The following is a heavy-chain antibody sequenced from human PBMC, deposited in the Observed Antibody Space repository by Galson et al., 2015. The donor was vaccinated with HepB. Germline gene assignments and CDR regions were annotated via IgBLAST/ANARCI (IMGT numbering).Heavy chain of an antibody. CDR1: GFTFSSYA. CDR3: AKDRGRFGEYGVFYYYYGMDV. J-gene: IGHJ6*02. CDR2: ISGSGGST. V-gene: IGHV3-23*01. Sequence: SLRLSCAASGFTFSSYAMSWVRQAPGKGLEWVSAISGSGGSTYYADSVKGRFTISRDNSKNTLYLQMNSLRAEDTAVYYCAKDRGRFGEYGVFYYYYGMDVWGQGTTVTVSS. D-gene: IGHD3-10*01.